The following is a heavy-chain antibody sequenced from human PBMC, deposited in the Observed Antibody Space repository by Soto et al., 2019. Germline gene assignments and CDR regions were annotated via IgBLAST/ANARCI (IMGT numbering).Heavy chain of an antibody. D-gene: IGHD4-17*01. CDR3: ARTTAVPNTPRSRYFFDY. Sequence: SETLSLTCSVSGGSVSDKTYYWSWIRQPPGKRLEWIGYVYYSGTTNYNLSLKSRVTISVDLSKNRFSLRLSSVTTADTALYYCARTTAVPNTPRSRYFFDYWGQGTLVTVSS. CDR1: GGSVSDKTYY. V-gene: IGHV4-61*01. CDR2: VYYSGTT. J-gene: IGHJ4*02.